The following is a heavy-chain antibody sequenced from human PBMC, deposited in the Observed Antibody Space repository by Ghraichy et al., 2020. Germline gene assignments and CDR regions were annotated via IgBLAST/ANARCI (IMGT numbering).Heavy chain of an antibody. J-gene: IGHJ3*02. CDR2: IYSGGTT. CDR3: ARVSTVTTYAFDI. V-gene: IGHV3-53*01. Sequence: GGSLRLSCAASGFTVSSNYMSWVRQAPGKGLEWVSVIYSGGTTYYADSVKGRFTISRDNSKNTLYLQMNSLRAEDTAVYYCARVSTVTTYAFDIWGQGTMVIVSS. CDR1: GFTVSSNY. D-gene: IGHD4-17*01.